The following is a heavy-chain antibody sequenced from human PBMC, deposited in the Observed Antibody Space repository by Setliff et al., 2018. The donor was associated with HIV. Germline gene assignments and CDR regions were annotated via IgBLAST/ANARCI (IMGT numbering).Heavy chain of an antibody. CDR2: IYARGST. Sequence: SETLSLTCAVSGYAISSVYYWGWIRRPPGKGLEWIGNIYARGSTYYNPSLKSRVTISVDTSKNQFSLKLSSVTAADTAVYYCACYSTLTTNFDYWGQGTLVTVSS. V-gene: IGHV4-38-2*01. J-gene: IGHJ4*02. CDR3: ACYSTLTTNFDY. CDR1: GYAISSVYY. D-gene: IGHD4-17*01.